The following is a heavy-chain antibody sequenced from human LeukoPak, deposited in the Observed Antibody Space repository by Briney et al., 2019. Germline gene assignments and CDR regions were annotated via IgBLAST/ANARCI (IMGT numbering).Heavy chain of an antibody. CDR2: ISYDATNK. J-gene: IGHJ4*02. Sequence: GGSLRLSCAASGFSFTYYATHWVRQAPGKGLEWVALISYDATNKYYADSVKGRFTISRDTSKNTLYLQMSGLRADDTAVYYCARDSAAYCSGGTCYPFDYWGQGTPVTVSS. V-gene: IGHV3-30-3*01. D-gene: IGHD2-15*01. CDR3: ARDSAAYCSGGTCYPFDY. CDR1: GFSFTYYA.